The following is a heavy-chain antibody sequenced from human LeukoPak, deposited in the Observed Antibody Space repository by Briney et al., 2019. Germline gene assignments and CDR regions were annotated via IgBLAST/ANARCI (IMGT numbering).Heavy chain of an antibody. CDR1: GFTFSNNA. Sequence: GGSLRLSCAASGFTFSNNAMSWVRQAPGKGLEWVSATSTSGGSAYYADSVKGRFTISRDNSKNTLYLQMDSLRADDTAAYYCARYSGSYYYPPAWDLWGQGTLVTVSS. CDR2: TSTSGGSA. CDR3: ARYSGSYYYPPAWDL. D-gene: IGHD1-26*01. J-gene: IGHJ4*02. V-gene: IGHV3-23*01.